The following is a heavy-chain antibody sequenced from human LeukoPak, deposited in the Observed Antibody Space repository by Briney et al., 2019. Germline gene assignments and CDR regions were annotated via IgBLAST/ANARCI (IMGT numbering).Heavy chain of an antibody. D-gene: IGHD3-10*01. Sequence: PGGALRLSCVAPGFTFSSYGLSWVRQAPGKGLEWVSPIIASGGSTYYADSVKGRFTISRDNSKNPLYLQMNSLRAEDTAVYYCAKNMVRGVIMSSSFDYWGQGTLVTVSS. CDR1: GFTFSSYG. CDR2: IIASGGST. V-gene: IGHV3-23*01. CDR3: AKNMVRGVIMSSSFDY. J-gene: IGHJ4*02.